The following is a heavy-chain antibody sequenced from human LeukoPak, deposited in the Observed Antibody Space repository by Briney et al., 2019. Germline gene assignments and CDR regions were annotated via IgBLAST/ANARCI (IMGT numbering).Heavy chain of an antibody. J-gene: IGHJ4*03. V-gene: IGHV3-23*01. CDR1: GFTFSSYA. Sequence: GGSLRLSCAASGFTFSSYAMSWVRQAPGKGLEWVSAISGSGGSTYYADSVKGRFTISRDNSKNTLYLQMNSLRAEDTAVYYCAKDHGYSSGWYSPNYFDYWGQGTTVTVSS. D-gene: IGHD6-19*01. CDR3: AKDHGYSSGWYSPNYFDY. CDR2: ISGSGGST.